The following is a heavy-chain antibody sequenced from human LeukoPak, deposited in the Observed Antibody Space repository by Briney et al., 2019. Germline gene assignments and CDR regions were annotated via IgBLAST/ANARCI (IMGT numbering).Heavy chain of an antibody. CDR2: IKQDGSEK. CDR3: ARASDPWLQLT. CDR1: GFTFSNYW. V-gene: IGHV3-7*05. D-gene: IGHD5-24*01. J-gene: IGHJ5*02. Sequence: GGSLRLSCAASGFTFSNYWMIWARQAPGKGLEWVGNIKQDGSEKRYADSVRGRFTISRDNAQTSLYLQMNSLRAEDTAVYYCARASDPWLQLTWGQGTLVTVSS.